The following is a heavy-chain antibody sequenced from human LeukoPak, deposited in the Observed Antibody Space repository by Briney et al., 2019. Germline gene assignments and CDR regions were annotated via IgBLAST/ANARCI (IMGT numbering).Heavy chain of an antibody. CDR2: IRSKAYGGTT. CDR3: TREGYSYGYPSYYYYYMDV. J-gene: IGHJ6*03. D-gene: IGHD5-18*01. V-gene: IGHV3-49*04. Sequence: GGSLRLSCTASGFTFGDYAMSWVRQAPGKGLEWVGFIRSKAYGGTTEYAASVKGRFTISRDDSKSIAYLQMNSLKTEDTAVYYCTREGYSYGYPSYYYYYMDVWGKGTTVTVSS. CDR1: GFTFGDYA.